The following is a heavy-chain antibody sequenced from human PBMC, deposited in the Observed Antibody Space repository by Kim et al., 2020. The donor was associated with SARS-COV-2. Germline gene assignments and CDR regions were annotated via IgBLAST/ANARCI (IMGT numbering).Heavy chain of an antibody. CDR3: AKAVLRGVNYYYYGMDV. J-gene: IGHJ6*02. Sequence: GGSLRLSCAVSGFTFSTYGMYWVRQAPGKGLEWVAVISYDGSKNYYADSVKGRFSISRDNSKNTLFLQMNSLRAEDTAVYYCAKAVLRGVNYYYYGMDVWGQGPTVTVSS. CDR1: GFTFSTYG. V-gene: IGHV3-30*18. D-gene: IGHD3-10*01. CDR2: ISYDGSKN.